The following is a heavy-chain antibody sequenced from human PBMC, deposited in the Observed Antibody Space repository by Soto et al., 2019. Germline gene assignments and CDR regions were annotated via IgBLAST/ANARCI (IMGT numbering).Heavy chain of an antibody. J-gene: IGHJ4*02. D-gene: IGHD3-10*01. CDR1: GGSISSGSYY. CDR3: ARDLNGAGNLDY. CDR2: LYYSGST. V-gene: IGHV4-31*03. Sequence: QVQLQESGPGLVKPSQTLSLTCTVSGGSISSGSYYWSWIRQHPGKGLEWIGYLYYSGSTYYNPSLKSRVTISVDTSKNQFSLKLSSVTAADTAVYYCARDLNGAGNLDYWGQGTLVTVSS.